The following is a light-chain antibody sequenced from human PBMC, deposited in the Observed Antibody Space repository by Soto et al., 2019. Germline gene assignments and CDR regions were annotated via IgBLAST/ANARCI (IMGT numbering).Light chain of an antibody. V-gene: IGLV1-47*02. J-gene: IGLJ2*01. Sequence: QSVLTQPPSASGTPGRRVFISCSGSSSNIGGTNYAYWYQQLPGAAPKLLMHSNNLRPSGVPERISGSKSGTSASLAISGLRSEDEAVYYCASWDDRLGAVIFGGGTKGTVL. CDR3: ASWDDRLGAVI. CDR1: SSNIGGTNY. CDR2: SNN.